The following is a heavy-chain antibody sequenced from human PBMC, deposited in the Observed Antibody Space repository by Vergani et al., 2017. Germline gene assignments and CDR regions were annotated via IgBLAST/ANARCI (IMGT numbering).Heavy chain of an antibody. D-gene: IGHD3-10*01. CDR2: ISYDGSNK. CDR3: ARMVRGVLPDY. V-gene: IGHV3-30*03. CDR1: GFTFSSYG. Sequence: QVQLVESGGGVVQPGRSLRLSCAASGFTFSSYGMHWVRQAPGKGLEWVAVISYDGSNKYYADSVKGRFTISRDNSKNTLYLQMNSLRAEDTAVYYCARMVRGVLPDYWGQGTLVTVSS. J-gene: IGHJ4*02.